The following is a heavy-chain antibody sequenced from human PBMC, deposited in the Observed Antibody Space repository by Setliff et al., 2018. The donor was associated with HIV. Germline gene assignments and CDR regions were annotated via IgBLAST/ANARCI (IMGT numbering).Heavy chain of an antibody. CDR2: INPSGGRT. CDR3: ATIRAYYYDSSGQEYFQH. Sequence: ASVKVSCKASGYTFTNNYIHWVRQAPGQGLEWMGVINPSGGRTSYPQEFQGRVTMTRDTSTSTPYMELSSPRSEDTAMYYCATIRAYYYDSSGQEYFQHWGHGSLVTVSS. D-gene: IGHD3-22*01. J-gene: IGHJ1*01. V-gene: IGHV1-46*01. CDR1: GYTFTNNY.